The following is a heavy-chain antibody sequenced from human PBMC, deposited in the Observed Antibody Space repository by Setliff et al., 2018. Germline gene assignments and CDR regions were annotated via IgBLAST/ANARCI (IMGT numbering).Heavy chain of an antibody. D-gene: IGHD4-4*01. CDR3: VREYDGNYDDAFDI. CDR1: GYSISSGYY. V-gene: IGHV4-38-2*02. CDR2: IYIGGST. Sequence: PSETLSLTCAVSGYSISSGYYWGWIRQPPGKGLEWIGHIYIGGSTSNNPSLKSRVTMSVDTSKNQFSLKLSSVTAADTAMYYCVREYDGNYDDAFDIWGQGTMVTVSS. J-gene: IGHJ3*02.